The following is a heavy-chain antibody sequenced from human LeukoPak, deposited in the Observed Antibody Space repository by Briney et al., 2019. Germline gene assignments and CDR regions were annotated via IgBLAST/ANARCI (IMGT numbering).Heavy chain of an antibody. Sequence: GGSLTLSCAASGFTFSSYAMSWVRQAPGKGLEWVSAISGSGGSTYYADSVKGRFTISRDNSKNTLYLQMNSLRAEDTAVYYCAKAITMIVVVQYYFDYWGQGTLVTVSS. V-gene: IGHV3-23*01. CDR2: ISGSGGST. CDR1: GFTFSSYA. CDR3: AKAITMIVVVQYYFDY. J-gene: IGHJ4*02. D-gene: IGHD3-22*01.